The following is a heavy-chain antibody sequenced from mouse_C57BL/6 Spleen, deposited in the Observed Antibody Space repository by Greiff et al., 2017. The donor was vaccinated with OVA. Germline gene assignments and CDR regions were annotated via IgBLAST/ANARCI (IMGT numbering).Heavy chain of an antibody. CDR2: ISSGSSTI. D-gene: IGHD1-1*01. CDR3: ARRAYGKVDYYAMDY. J-gene: IGHJ4*01. Sequence: DVMLVESGGGLVKPGGSLKLSCAASGFTFSDYGMHWVRQAPEKGLEWVAYISSGSSTIYYADTVKGRFTISRDNAKNTLFLQMTSLRSEDTAMYYCARRAYGKVDYYAMDYWGQGTSVTVSS. CDR1: GFTFSDYG. V-gene: IGHV5-17*01.